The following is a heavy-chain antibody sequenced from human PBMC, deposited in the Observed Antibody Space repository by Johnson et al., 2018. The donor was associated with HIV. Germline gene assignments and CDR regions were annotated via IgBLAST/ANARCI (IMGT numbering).Heavy chain of an antibody. CDR2: IWFDGSDK. J-gene: IGHJ3*02. CDR3: TTDPPPYYYDSSGPDAFDI. V-gene: IGHV3-33*08. CDR1: GFTFSSYG. D-gene: IGHD3-22*01. Sequence: QVQLVESGGGVVQPGRSLRLSCAASGFTFSSYGMHWVRQAPGKGLEWVAVIWFDGSDKYYADSVKGRFTISRDNSKNTLSLQMNSLKTEDTAVYYCTTDPPPYYYDSSGPDAFDIWDQGTMVTVSS.